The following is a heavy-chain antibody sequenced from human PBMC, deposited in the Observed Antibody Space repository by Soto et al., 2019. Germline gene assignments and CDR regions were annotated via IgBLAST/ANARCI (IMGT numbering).Heavy chain of an antibody. J-gene: IGHJ6*03. Sequence: PGESLKISCKGSGYSFTSYWIGWVRQMPGKGLEWMGIIYPGDSDTRYSPSFQGQVTISADKSISTAYLQWSSLKASDTAMYYCARLTSIAAAGTGIIKNYYYMDVWGKGTTVTVSS. D-gene: IGHD6-13*01. CDR2: IYPGDSDT. CDR3: ARLTSIAAAGTGIIKNYYYMDV. V-gene: IGHV5-51*01. CDR1: GYSFTSYW.